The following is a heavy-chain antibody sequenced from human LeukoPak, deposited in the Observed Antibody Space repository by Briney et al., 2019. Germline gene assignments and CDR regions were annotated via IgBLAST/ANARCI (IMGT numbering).Heavy chain of an antibody. Sequence: ASVKVSCKASGYTFSSYHIHWVRQAPGQGLEWMGWINPNSGATNYAQKFQGWVTMTRDTSISTAYMELSRLRSDDTAVYYCARAPTAAPFDYWGQGTLVTVSS. J-gene: IGHJ4*02. CDR3: ARAPTAAPFDY. CDR1: GYTFSSYH. V-gene: IGHV1-2*04. D-gene: IGHD2-21*02. CDR2: INPNSGAT.